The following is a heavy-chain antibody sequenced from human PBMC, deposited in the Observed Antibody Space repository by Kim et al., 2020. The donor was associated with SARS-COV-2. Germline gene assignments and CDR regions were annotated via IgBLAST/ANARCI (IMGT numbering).Heavy chain of an antibody. Sequence: SETLSLTCTVSGGSISSYYWSWIRQPPGKGLEGIGNIYYSGGTNYNPSPKSGVTISVATPKNQFSLKLSSVPAADTAAYYCARHKSSGSYYFYYWGQGT. CDR3: ARHKSSGSYYFYY. D-gene: IGHD1-26*01. CDR2: IYYSGGT. CDR1: GGSISSYY. V-gene: IGHV4-59*08. J-gene: IGHJ4*02.